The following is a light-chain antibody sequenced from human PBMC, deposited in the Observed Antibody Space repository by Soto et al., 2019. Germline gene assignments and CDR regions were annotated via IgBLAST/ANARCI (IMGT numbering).Light chain of an antibody. V-gene: IGLV2-14*01. Sequence: QSVLTQPASGSGSPGHSITISCTGTSSYVDGYNYGSGYQQHPGKAPKLMIYEVTNRPSGVSNRFSGSKSGNTASLPISGLQAEDEADYYCSSYTSSSTNVFGTGTKVTGL. CDR3: SSYTSSSTNV. J-gene: IGLJ1*01. CDR2: EVT. CDR1: SSYVDGYNY.